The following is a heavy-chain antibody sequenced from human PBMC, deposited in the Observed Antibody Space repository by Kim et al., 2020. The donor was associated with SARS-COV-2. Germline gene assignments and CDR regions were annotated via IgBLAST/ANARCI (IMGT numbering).Heavy chain of an antibody. V-gene: IGHV3-30*07. J-gene: IGHJ4*02. CDR3: ARARYQYDSSGRSHYIDY. D-gene: IGHD3-22*01. Sequence: VKGRFTISRDNSKNTLYLQMNSLRVEDTAVYPCARARYQYDSSGRSHYIDYWGRGTLVTVSS.